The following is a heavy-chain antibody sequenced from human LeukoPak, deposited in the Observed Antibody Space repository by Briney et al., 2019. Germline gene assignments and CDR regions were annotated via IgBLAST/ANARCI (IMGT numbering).Heavy chain of an antibody. CDR2: ISAYNGNT. CDR3: ARDFGSKVPRGY. J-gene: IGHJ4*02. D-gene: IGHD2-15*01. V-gene: IGHV1-18*01. Sequence: GSSVKVSCKASGGTFNNYAISWVRQAPGQGLEWMGWISAYNGNTNYAQKLQGRVTMTTDTSTSTAYMELRSLRSDDTAVYYCARDFGSKVPRGYWGQGTLVTVSS. CDR1: GGTFNNYA.